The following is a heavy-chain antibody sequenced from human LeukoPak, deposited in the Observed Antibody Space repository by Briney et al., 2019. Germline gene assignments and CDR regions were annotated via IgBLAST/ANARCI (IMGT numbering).Heavy chain of an antibody. CDR2: IYHSGST. V-gene: IGHV4-38-2*02. CDR1: GYSISSGYY. Sequence: SETLSLTCTVSGYSISSGYYWGWIRQPPGKGLEWIGSIYHSGSTYYNPSLKSRVTISVDTSKNRFSLKLSSVTAADTAVYYCARVLRFLEWLYSDYYMDVWGKGTTVTVSS. CDR3: ARVLRFLEWLYSDYYMDV. D-gene: IGHD3-3*01. J-gene: IGHJ6*03.